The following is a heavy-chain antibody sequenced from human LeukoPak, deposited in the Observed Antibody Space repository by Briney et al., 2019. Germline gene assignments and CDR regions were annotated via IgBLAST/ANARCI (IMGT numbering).Heavy chain of an antibody. D-gene: IGHD3-22*01. CDR1: GESFSGYY. Sequence: SETLSLTCAVYGESFSGYYWSWIRQPPGKGLEWIGEINHSGSTNYNPSLKSRVTISVDTSKNQFSLKLSSVTAADTAVYFCARGGRLLGKFDYWGQGTLVTVSS. J-gene: IGHJ4*02. V-gene: IGHV4-34*01. CDR2: INHSGST. CDR3: ARGGRLLGKFDY.